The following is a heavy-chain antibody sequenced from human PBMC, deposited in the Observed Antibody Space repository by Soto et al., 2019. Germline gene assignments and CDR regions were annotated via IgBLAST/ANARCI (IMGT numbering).Heavy chain of an antibody. V-gene: IGHV3-30*18. D-gene: IGHD3-22*01. CDR1: GFTFSSYG. J-gene: IGHJ3*02. CDR3: AKNYYDSSGYSSGGDAFDI. Sequence: QVQLVESGGGVVQPGRSLRLSCAASGFTFSSYGMHWVRQAPGKGLEWVAVISYDGSNKYYAVSVKGRFTISRDNSKNTLYLQMNSLRAEDTAVYYCAKNYYDSSGYSSGGDAFDIWAQGTMVTVSS. CDR2: ISYDGSNK.